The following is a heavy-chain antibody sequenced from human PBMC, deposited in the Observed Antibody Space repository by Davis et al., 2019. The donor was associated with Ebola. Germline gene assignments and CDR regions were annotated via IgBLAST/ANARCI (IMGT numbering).Heavy chain of an antibody. D-gene: IGHD3-22*01. J-gene: IGHJ2*01. CDR2: TYHSGSA. V-gene: IGHV4-34*01. Sequence: SETLSLTCAGYGGSFSDYYWSWIRQPPGKGLEWIGETYHSGSANYNPSLKSRVSISVDKSKNQFSLNLRSVTAADTAVYYCARDYYDSNGYLWYFDLWGRGTLVTVSS. CDR3: ARDYYDSNGYLWYFDL. CDR1: GGSFSDYY.